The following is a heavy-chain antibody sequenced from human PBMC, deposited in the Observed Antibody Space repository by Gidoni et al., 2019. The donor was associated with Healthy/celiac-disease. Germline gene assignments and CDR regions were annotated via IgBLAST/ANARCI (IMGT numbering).Heavy chain of an antibody. J-gene: IGHJ3*02. V-gene: IGHV3-23*01. CDR1: GFTFSSYA. CDR3: AKDLIAARLSDAFDI. CDR2: ISGSGGST. Sequence: EVQLLESGGGLVQPGGSVRLSCAASGFTFSSYAMSWVRQAPGKGLAWVSAISGSGGSTYYADSVQGRFTISRDNSKNTLYLQMTSLRAEDTAVYYCAKDLIAARLSDAFDIWGQGTMVTVSS. D-gene: IGHD6-6*01.